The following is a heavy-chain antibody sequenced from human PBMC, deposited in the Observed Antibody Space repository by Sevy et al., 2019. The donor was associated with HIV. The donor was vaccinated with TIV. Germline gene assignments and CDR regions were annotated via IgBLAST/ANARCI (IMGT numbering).Heavy chain of an antibody. J-gene: IGHJ4*02. CDR1: GFTFSNYY. CDR3: ANRAGLIFDN. D-gene: IGHD6-19*01. V-gene: IGHV3-23*01. Sequence: GGSLRLSCVVSGFTFSNYYMSWVRQAPGKGLEWVSVISDSGGYTSYTDSVKGRFTISRDNSKNTLYLQMNSLRVEDTAIYYCANRAGLIFDNWGQGTLVTVSS. CDR2: ISDSGGYT.